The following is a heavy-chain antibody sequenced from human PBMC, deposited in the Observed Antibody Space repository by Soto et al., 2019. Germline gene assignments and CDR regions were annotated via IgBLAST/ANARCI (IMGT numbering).Heavy chain of an antibody. CDR2: IYTSGST. J-gene: IGHJ5*02. D-gene: IGHD6-13*01. V-gene: IGHV4-4*07. Sequence: QVQLQESGPGLVKPSETLSLTCTVSGGSISSYYWSWIRQPAGKGLEWIGRIYTSGSTNYNPSLKSRVTMSVDTSKNQFSLKLSSVTAADTAVYYCARDIRAIAAAFRRPWRFDPWGQGTLVTVSS. CDR3: ARDIRAIAAAFRRPWRFDP. CDR1: GGSISSYY.